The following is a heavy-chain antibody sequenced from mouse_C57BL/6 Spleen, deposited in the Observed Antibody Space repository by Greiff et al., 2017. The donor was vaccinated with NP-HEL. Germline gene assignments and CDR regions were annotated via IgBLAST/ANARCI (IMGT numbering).Heavy chain of an antibody. V-gene: IGHV1-4*01. CDR2: INPSSGYT. J-gene: IGHJ2*01. CDR3: ARLTTVDY. D-gene: IGHD1-1*01. CDR1: GYTFTSYT. Sequence: QVQLKESGAELARPGASVKMSCKASGYTFTSYTMHWVKQRPGQGLEWIGYINPSSGYTKYNQKFKDKATLTADKSSSTAYMQLSSLTYEDSAVYYCARLTTVDYWGQGTTLTVSS.